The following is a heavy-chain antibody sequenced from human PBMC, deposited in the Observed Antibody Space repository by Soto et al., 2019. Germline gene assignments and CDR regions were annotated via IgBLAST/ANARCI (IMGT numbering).Heavy chain of an antibody. J-gene: IGHJ4*02. Sequence: PGGSLRLSCAASGFTFSSYGMHWVRQAPGKGLEWVAVISYDGSNKYYADSVKGRFTISRDNSKNTLYLQMNSLRAEDTAVYYCAKDFLPDQSLKDIVVVVAGLDYWGQGTMVTVSS. D-gene: IGHD2-15*01. V-gene: IGHV3-30*18. CDR3: AKDFLPDQSLKDIVVVVAGLDY. CDR2: ISYDGSNK. CDR1: GFTFSSYG.